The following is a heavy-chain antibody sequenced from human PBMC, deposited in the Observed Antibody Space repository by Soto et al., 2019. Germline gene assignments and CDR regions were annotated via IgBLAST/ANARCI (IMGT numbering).Heavy chain of an antibody. CDR1: GFTFTSYG. CDR2: ISYDGGNK. Sequence: QVQLVESGGGVVQPGRSLRLSCAASGFTFTSYGMHWVRQAPGKGLEWVAVISYDGGNKDYADSVKGRFTISRDNSKNTLYLQMNSLRAEDTAVYYCAKDRRVRGFNGMDVWDQGTTVTVSS. D-gene: IGHD3-10*01. J-gene: IGHJ6*02. CDR3: AKDRRVRGFNGMDV. V-gene: IGHV3-30*18.